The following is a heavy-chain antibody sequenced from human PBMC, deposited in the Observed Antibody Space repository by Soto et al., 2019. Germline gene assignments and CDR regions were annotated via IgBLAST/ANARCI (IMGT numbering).Heavy chain of an antibody. CDR3: ARRLVAGTGGAHYYYYGMDV. D-gene: IGHD6-19*01. CDR2: IIPIFGTA. V-gene: IGHV1-69*06. J-gene: IGHJ6*02. CDR1: GGTFSSYA. Sequence: QVQLVQSGAEVKKPGSSVKVSCKASGGTFSSYAISWVRQAPGQGLEWMGGIIPIFGTANYAQKFQGRVTITADKSTSTAYMELSSLRSEDTAVYYCARRLVAGTGGAHYYYYGMDVWGQGTTVTVSS.